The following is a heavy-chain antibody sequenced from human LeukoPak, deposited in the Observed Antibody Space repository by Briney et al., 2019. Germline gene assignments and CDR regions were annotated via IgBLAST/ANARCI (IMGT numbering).Heavy chain of an antibody. CDR3: ARSMRTMIVVVMRGNWFDP. D-gene: IGHD3-22*01. CDR2: INHSGST. J-gene: IGHJ5*02. CDR1: GGSFSGYY. V-gene: IGHV4-34*01. Sequence: SETLSLTCAVYGGSFSGYYWSWIRQPPGKGLEWIGEINHSGSTNYNPSLKSRVTISVDTSKNQFSLKRSSVTAADTAVYYCARSMRTMIVVVMRGNWFDPWGQGTLVTVSS.